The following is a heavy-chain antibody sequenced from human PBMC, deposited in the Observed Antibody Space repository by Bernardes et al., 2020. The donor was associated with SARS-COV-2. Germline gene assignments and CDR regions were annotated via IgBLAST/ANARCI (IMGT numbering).Heavy chain of an antibody. CDR2: IGTAGDT. V-gene: IGHV3-13*01. CDR3: ARRDAYNSFDY. CDR1: GFTFSTYD. J-gene: IGHJ4*02. D-gene: IGHD1-1*01. Sequence: GGSLRLSCAASGFTFSTYDMHWVRQPTGKGLEWVSSIGTAGDTYYPGSVKGRFTISRENAKNSLYLQMNSLRAGDTAVYYCARRDAYNSFDYWGQGIRVTVSS.